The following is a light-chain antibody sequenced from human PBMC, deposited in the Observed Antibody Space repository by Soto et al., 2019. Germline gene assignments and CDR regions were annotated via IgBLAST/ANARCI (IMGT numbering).Light chain of an antibody. V-gene: IGLV2-14*01. Sequence: QSALTQPASVSGSPGQSITISCTGTSSDVGSSNYVSWYQQHPGTAPKLMIYTVSNRPSGVSNRFSGFKSGNTASLTISGLQAEDEADYYCSSFTTSSTLIFGGGNKLTVL. CDR3: SSFTTSSTLI. CDR2: TVS. CDR1: SSDVGSSNY. J-gene: IGLJ2*01.